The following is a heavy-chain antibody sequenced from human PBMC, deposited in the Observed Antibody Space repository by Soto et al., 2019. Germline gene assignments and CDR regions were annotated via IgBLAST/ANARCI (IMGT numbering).Heavy chain of an antibody. D-gene: IGHD6-19*01. J-gene: IGHJ5*02. V-gene: IGHV3-23*01. CDR1: GFTFSSYA. CDR3: ATEAEGLWLARGWFDT. CDR2: ISGSGGST. Sequence: GGSLRLSCAASGFTFSSYAMSWVRQAPGKGLEWVSAISGSGGSTYYAEPVKVRSTISSDNSKNTLYLQRNSLRAEDTAVYYCATEAEGLWLARGWFDTWGQGTLVTVSS.